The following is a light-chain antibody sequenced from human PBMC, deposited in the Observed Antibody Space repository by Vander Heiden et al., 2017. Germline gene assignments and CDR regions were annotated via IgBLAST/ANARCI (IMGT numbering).Light chain of an antibody. V-gene: IGKV2-28*01. J-gene: IGKJ1*01. CDR2: LGS. CDR1: QSLLHSNGYNY. CDR3: MQALQTPWT. Sequence: DIVMTQSPLSLPVTPGEPASISCRSSQSLLHSNGYNYLDWYLQKPGQSPQLLIYLGSNRASGVPDRFSGSGSGTDFTLKISRVEAEDVGVYYSMQALQTPWTFGQRTKVEL.